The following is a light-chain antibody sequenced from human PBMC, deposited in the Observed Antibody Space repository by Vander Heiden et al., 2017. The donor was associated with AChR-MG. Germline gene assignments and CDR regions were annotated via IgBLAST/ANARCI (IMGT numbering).Light chain of an antibody. CDR3: QQYGDLPRT. Sequence: DIVLTQFPGTLSLSPGERATPSCGASQPVTRNFLAWYHQKPGQAPRLVIYGASRRPTGIPDKFSGSGSETDFTLTISRLEPEDFGVYYCQQYGDLPRTFGPGTTLDI. CDR2: GAS. V-gene: IGKV3-20*01. CDR1: QPVTRNF. J-gene: IGKJ2*01.